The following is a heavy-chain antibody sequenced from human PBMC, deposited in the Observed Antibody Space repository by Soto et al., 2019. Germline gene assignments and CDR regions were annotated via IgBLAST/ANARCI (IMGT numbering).Heavy chain of an antibody. D-gene: IGHD3-3*01. CDR3: VKEWSGDKCPCLDV. CDR2: ISGGPT. Sequence: EVQLLESGGGLVQPGGSLRLSCATSGFTFSNYAMTWVRQAPGEGLEWVSTISGGPTYYADSVKGRFTISRDNPKKTLELQMNSLRAEDPAVYYCVKEWSGDKCPCLDVWGQGTTVTVSS. J-gene: IGHJ6*02. CDR1: GFTFSNYA. V-gene: IGHV3-23*01.